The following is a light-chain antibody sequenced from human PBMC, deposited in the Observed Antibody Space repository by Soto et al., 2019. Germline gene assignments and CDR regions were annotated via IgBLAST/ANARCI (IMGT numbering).Light chain of an antibody. J-gene: IGKJ1*01. CDR2: AAS. V-gene: IGKV3-15*01. Sequence: EIVMTQSPATLSVSPGERATLSCRASQSVRSNLAWYQQKPGQAPRLVIYAASTRATGIPARFSGSGSGTEFSLTISSLQSEDFAVYYCQQYSDWPPTFGQGTKVDI. CDR3: QQYSDWPPT. CDR1: QSVRSN.